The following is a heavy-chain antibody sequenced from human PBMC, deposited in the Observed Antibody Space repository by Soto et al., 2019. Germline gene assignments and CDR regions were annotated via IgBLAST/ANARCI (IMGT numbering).Heavy chain of an antibody. V-gene: IGHV3-73*02. CDR3: TRHEGDFLEWCPGPGLDV. D-gene: IGHD3-3*01. J-gene: IGHJ6*02. Sequence: EVQLVESGGGLVQPGGSLKLSCAASGFIFSGSAVHWVRQASGKGLEWIGRIRSRPNSYATTYAASVKGRFIISRDDSKSTAFLQLNSLKTEDTAIYYCTRHEGDFLEWCPGPGLDVWGQGTTVTVSS. CDR2: IRSRPNSYAT. CDR1: GFIFSGSA.